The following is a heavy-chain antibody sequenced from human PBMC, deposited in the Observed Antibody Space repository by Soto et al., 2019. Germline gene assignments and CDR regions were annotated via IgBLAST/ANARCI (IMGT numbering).Heavy chain of an antibody. CDR2: ISTSKGNT. CDR3: ATRSPAFDF. V-gene: IGHV1-18*01. CDR1: GYTFTSYG. J-gene: IGHJ4*02. Sequence: GPEVKKPGASVKVSCKTSGYTFTSYGIAWVRQAPGQGLEWMGWISTSKGNTNYAQKFQGRVTMTTDTSTSTAYMELRSLRSDDTAVYYCATRSPAFDFWGQGTLVTVCS.